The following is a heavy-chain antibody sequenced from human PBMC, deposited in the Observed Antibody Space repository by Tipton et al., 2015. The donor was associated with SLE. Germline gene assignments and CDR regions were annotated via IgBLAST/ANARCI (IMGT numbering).Heavy chain of an antibody. J-gene: IGHJ6*03. CDR1: GGSFSGYY. CDR3: ARGGAVWYYYDYMDV. V-gene: IGHV4-34*01. CDR2: IKHSGST. D-gene: IGHD3-16*01. Sequence: TLSLTCAVYGGSFSGYYWSWIRQPPGKGLEWIGEIKHSGSTNYNPSLKSRVTISVDTSKNQFSLKLSSVTAADTAVYYCARGGAVWYYYDYMDVWGKGTTVTVSS.